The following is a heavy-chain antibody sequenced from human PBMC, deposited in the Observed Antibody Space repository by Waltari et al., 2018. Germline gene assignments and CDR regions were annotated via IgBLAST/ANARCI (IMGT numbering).Heavy chain of an antibody. CDR3: AKDSYCSSTRCPPALGAFDI. CDR2: IYHSGTT. Sequence: QLQLQESGSGLVKPSQTLSLTCAVSGVSISSGGYSWSWIRQPPGKGLEWIGYIYHSGTTYYNPSLKSRVTISVDRSKNQLSLKLSSVTAADTAMYYCAKDSYCSSTRCPPALGAFDIWGQGTMVTVSS. CDR1: GVSISSGGYS. J-gene: IGHJ3*02. D-gene: IGHD2-2*01. V-gene: IGHV4-30-2*01.